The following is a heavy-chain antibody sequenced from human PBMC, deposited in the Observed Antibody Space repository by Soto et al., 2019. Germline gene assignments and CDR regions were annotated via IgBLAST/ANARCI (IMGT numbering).Heavy chain of an antibody. D-gene: IGHD2-2*02. CDR1: GGSVSSDTHY. Sequence: SETLSLTCTLSGGSVSSDTHYGSWIRQPPGKRLEGIGFIYSSGSTNYNPSLKSRVTMSVDTSKNQFSLKLRSVIVADTAVYHCARFVRSCSGTTCYTRADVWGQGTTVTVSS. V-gene: IGHV4-61*01. J-gene: IGHJ6*02. CDR2: IYSSGST. CDR3: ARFVRSCSGTTCYTRADV.